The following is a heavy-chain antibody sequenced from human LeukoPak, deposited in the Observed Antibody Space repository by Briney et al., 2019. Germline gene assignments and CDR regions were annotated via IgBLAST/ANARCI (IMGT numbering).Heavy chain of an antibody. D-gene: IGHD3-10*01. CDR2: ISGSGGST. CDR1: GFTFSSYA. V-gene: IGHV3-23*01. Sequence: GGSLRLSCAASGFTFSSYAMSWVRQAPGKGLEWVSTISGSGGSTYYADSVKGRFTISRDNSKNTLYLQMNSLRAEDTDVYYCAKGFYYPSYYFDYWGQGTLVTVSS. J-gene: IGHJ4*02. CDR3: AKGFYYPSYYFDY.